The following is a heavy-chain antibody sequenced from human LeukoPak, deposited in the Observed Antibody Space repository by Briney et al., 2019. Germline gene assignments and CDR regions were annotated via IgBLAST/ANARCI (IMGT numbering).Heavy chain of an antibody. Sequence: ASVRVSCKASGYNFIGYYINWVRQAPGQGLEWMGWINPNSGGTNYAQKFQGRVTMTRDTSISTAYMELSRLRSDDTAVYYCARGGVLYYYYMDVWGKGTTVTISS. V-gene: IGHV1-2*02. D-gene: IGHD5-12*01. CDR3: ARGGVLYYYYMDV. CDR1: GYNFIGYY. J-gene: IGHJ6*03. CDR2: INPNSGGT.